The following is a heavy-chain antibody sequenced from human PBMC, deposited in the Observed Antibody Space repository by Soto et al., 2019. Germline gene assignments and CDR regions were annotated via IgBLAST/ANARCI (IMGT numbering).Heavy chain of an antibody. CDR2: ISGDAHDK. CDR3: VKDAPHPLSD. CDR1: GCVFSDYA. Sequence: EVHLLESAGGLVQPGGSLRVSCAASGCVFSDYAMSWVRQATGKGREWLSPISGDAHDKYYAAAVKGRFTISRDNSKNTLYLQMDSLRGEDTARYYCVKDAPHPLSDGGRGTLVTVPS. V-gene: IGHV3-23*01. J-gene: IGHJ4*02. D-gene: IGHD2-15*01.